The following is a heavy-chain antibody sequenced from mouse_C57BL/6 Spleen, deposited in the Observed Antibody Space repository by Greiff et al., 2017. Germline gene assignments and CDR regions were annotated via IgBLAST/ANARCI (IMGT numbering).Heavy chain of an antibody. CDR1: GYTFTSYW. CDR3: ARGSTTAMDY. D-gene: IGHD2-12*01. V-gene: IGHV1-50*01. CDR2: IDPSDSYT. Sequence: QVQLQQPGAELVKPGASVKLSCKASGYTFTSYWMQWVKQRPGQGLEWIGEIDPSDSYTNYNQKFKGKATLTVDTTSSTAYMQLSSLTSEDSEVYCCARGSTTAMDYWGQGTSVTVSS. J-gene: IGHJ4*01.